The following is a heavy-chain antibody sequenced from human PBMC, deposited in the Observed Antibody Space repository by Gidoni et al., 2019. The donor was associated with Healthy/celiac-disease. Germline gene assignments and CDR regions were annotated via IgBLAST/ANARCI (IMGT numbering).Heavy chain of an antibody. D-gene: IGHD3-3*01. CDR2: IRSKAYGGAT. Sequence: EVQLVESGGGLVQPGRSLRLSCTASGFTFGAYAMSWVRQVPGKGLEWVGFIRSKAYGGATEYAASVKGRFTISRDDSKSIAYLQMNSLKTEDTAVYYCTRDRGHYDFWSGYYDYWGQGTLVTVSS. CDR1: GFTFGAYA. J-gene: IGHJ4*02. V-gene: IGHV3-49*04. CDR3: TRDRGHYDFWSGYYDY.